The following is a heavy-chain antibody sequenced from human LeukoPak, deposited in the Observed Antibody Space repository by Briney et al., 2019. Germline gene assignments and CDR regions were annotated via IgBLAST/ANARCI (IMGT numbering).Heavy chain of an antibody. J-gene: IGHJ4*02. D-gene: IGHD3-22*01. V-gene: IGHV3-9*01. CDR2: ISWNSGSI. CDR1: GFTFSSYS. CDR3: ATLGYYYDSSGYPGDY. Sequence: GGSLRLSCAASGFTFSSYSMNWVRQAPGKGLEWVSGISWNSGSIGYADSVKGRFTISRDNAKNSLYLQMNSLRAEDTALYYCATLGYYYDSSGYPGDYWGQGTLVTVSS.